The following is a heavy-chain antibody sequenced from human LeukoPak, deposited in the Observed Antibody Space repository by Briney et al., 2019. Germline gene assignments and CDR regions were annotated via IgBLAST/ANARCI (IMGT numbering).Heavy chain of an antibody. V-gene: IGHV4-34*01. CDR3: ARDSGWYVGYFDY. CDR2: INHSGST. Sequence: SETLSLTCAVYGGSFSGYYWSWIRQPPGKGLEWIGEINHSGSTNYNPSLKSRVTISVDTSKNQFSLKLSSVTAADTAVYYCARDSGWYVGYFDYWGQGTLVTVSS. D-gene: IGHD6-19*01. CDR1: GGSFSGYY. J-gene: IGHJ4*02.